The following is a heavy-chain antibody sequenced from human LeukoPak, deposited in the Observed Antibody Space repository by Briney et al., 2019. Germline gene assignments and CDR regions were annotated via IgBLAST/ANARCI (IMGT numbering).Heavy chain of an antibody. D-gene: IGHD1-26*01. CDR3: ARSATHSGSPFGYFDY. V-gene: IGHV3-21*01. CDR2: ISSSSSYI. CDR1: GFTFSSYS. J-gene: IGHJ4*02. Sequence: GGSLRLSCAASGFTFSSYSMNWVRQAPGKGLEWVSSISSSSSYIYYADSVKGRFTISRDNAKNSLSLQMNSLRAEDTAVYYCARSATHSGSPFGYFDYWGQGTLVPVSS.